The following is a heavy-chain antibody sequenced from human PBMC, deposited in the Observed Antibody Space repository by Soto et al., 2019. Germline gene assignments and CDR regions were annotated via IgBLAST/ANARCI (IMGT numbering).Heavy chain of an antibody. CDR3: ARGFRTFDY. V-gene: IGHV3-21*06. CDR2: ISSGSSYI. Sequence: GGSLRLSCAASVFPFSSYTMNWVRQAPGKGLEWVSSISSGSSYIYYADSVKGRFTISRDNAKDSLYLQMNSLRAEDTAVYYCARGFRTFDYWGQGTQVTVSS. J-gene: IGHJ4*02. CDR1: VFPFSSYT.